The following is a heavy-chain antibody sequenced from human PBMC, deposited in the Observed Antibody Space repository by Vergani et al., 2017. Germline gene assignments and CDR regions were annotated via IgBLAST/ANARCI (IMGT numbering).Heavy chain of an antibody. CDR3: ATAGAAYCRGASCYDFFEY. CDR1: GFMFSNYW. Sequence: EVQLVESGGGLVQPGGSLRLSCAASGFMFSNYWMNWVRQAPGKGLEWVANIKQDGSEKYYVDSVRGRFTISRDNAKNSLYLQMNRLRPEDTAVYYCATAGAAYCRGASCYDFFEYWGQGTLVTVAS. CDR2: IKQDGSEK. D-gene: IGHD2-15*01. V-gene: IGHV3-7*01. J-gene: IGHJ4*02.